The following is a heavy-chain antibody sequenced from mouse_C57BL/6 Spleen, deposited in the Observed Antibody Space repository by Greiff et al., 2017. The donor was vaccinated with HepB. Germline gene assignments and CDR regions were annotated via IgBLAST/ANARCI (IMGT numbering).Heavy chain of an antibody. D-gene: IGHD2-2*01. J-gene: IGHJ4*01. V-gene: IGHV1-59*01. CDR1: GYTFTSYW. CDR2: IDPSDSYT. Sequence: QVQLQQSGAELVRPGTSVKLSCKASGYTFTSYWMHWVKQRPGQGLEWIGVIDPSDSYTNYNQKFKGKATLTVDTSSSTAYMQLSSLTSEDSAVYYCARWLRRDAMDYWGQGTSVTVSS. CDR3: ARWLRRDAMDY.